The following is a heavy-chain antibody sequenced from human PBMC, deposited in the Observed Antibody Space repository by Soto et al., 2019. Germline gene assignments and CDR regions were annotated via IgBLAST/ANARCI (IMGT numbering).Heavy chain of an antibody. Sequence: PGGSLRLSCTGSGFTFGNYGMHWVRQAPGKGLEWVASTSYDGNNKYYADSLKGRFTISRDNSKKMVYLQMTSLGPEDTAVYYCARDSTSLIHYYYYYGMDVWGQGTTVTVSS. CDR2: TSYDGNNK. J-gene: IGHJ6*02. V-gene: IGHV3-30*03. D-gene: IGHD2-2*01. CDR3: ARDSTSLIHYYYYYGMDV. CDR1: GFTFGNYG.